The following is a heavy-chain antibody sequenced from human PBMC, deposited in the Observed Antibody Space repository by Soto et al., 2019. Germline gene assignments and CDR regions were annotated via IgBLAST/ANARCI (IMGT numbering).Heavy chain of an antibody. CDR2: IYNSGTT. J-gene: IGHJ4*02. D-gene: IGHD2-2*02. V-gene: IGHV4-59*08. CDR3: AIDCISTRCYTY. CDR1: GGSINSYY. Sequence: SETLSLTCSVSGGSINSYYWTWLRQPPGKGLEYIGYIYNSGTTNYNPSLKSRVTISVDTSKKQFSLKLTSVTAADTAVYYCAIDCISTRCYTYWGQGTLVTVSS.